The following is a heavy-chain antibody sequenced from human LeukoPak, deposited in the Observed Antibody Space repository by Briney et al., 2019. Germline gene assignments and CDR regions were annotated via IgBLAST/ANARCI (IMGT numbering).Heavy chain of an antibody. J-gene: IGHJ3*02. CDR3: ARALDNMLTGYAFDI. CDR1: GGSISSDAYY. D-gene: IGHD3-9*01. V-gene: IGHV4-61*02. CDR2: VYASGNS. Sequence: PSETLSLTCIVSGGSISSDAYYWSWIRQTAGEGLEWIGRVYASGNSNSNPSLKSRVTISMDTSKNQFSLRLTSVTAADTAVYYCARALDNMLTGYAFDIWGQGAMVTVSS.